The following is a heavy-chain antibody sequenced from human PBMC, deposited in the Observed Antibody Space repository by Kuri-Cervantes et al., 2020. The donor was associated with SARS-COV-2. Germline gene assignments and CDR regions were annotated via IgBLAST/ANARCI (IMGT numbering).Heavy chain of an antibody. V-gene: IGHV2-5*01. CDR3: AHSIRYYDSSGYYALFDY. D-gene: IGHD3-22*01. CDR2: IYWNDDK. J-gene: IGHJ4*02. Sequence: SGPTLVKPPQTLTLTCTFSGFSLSTSGVGVGWIRQPPGKALEWLALIYWNDDKRYSPSLKSRLTITKDTSKNQVVLTMTNMDPVDTATYYCAHSIRYYDSSGYYALFDYWGQGTLVTVSS. CDR1: GFSLSTSGVG.